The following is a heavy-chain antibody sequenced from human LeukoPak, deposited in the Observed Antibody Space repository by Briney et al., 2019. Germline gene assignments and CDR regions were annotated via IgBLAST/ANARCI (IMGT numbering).Heavy chain of an antibody. J-gene: IGHJ4*02. Sequence: ASVTVSCTASGYTFTSYYKHWVRQAPGQGLEWMGIINPSGGSTSYAQKFQGRVTMTRDTSTSTVYMELSSLRSEDTAVYYCARDQEAFDYWGQGTLVTVSS. CDR3: ARDQEAFDY. CDR2: INPSGGST. V-gene: IGHV1-46*01. CDR1: GYTFTSYY.